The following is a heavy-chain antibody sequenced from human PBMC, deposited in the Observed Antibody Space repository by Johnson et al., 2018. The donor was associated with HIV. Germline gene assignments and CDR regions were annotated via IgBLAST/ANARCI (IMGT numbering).Heavy chain of an antibody. J-gene: IGHJ3*02. V-gene: IGHV3-20*04. CDR3: ARAPKGGDYGEGAFDI. Sequence: VQLVESGGGVVRPGGSLRLSCAASGFTFDDYGMSWVRQAPGKGLEWVAGINWNGGSRGYADSVKGRFTISRDNAKHSLYLQMNSLRAEDTALYYCARAPKGGDYGEGAFDIWGQGTMVTVSS. CDR1: GFTFDDYG. CDR2: INWNGGSR. D-gene: IGHD4-17*01.